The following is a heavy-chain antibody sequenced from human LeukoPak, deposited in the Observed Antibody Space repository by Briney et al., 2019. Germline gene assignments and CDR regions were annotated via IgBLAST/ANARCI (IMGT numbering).Heavy chain of an antibody. Sequence: GGSLRLSCAASGFTFSSYGMHWVRQAPGKGLEWVAFIRYDGSNKYYADSVKGRFTISRDNSKNTLYLQMNSLRAEDTAVYYCAKDETPGRSPKYCGGDCYSGFDAFDIWGQGTMVAVSS. CDR2: IRYDGSNK. CDR3: AKDETPGRSPKYCGGDCYSGFDAFDI. D-gene: IGHD2-21*02. CDR1: GFTFSSYG. J-gene: IGHJ3*02. V-gene: IGHV3-30*02.